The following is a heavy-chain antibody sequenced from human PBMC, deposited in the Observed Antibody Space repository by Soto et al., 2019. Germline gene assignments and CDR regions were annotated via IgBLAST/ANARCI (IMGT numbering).Heavy chain of an antibody. V-gene: IGHV1-69*13. CDR3: GGNEEWLVRAFDI. D-gene: IGHD6-19*01. J-gene: IGHJ3*02. Sequence: ALVKVSCKASGGTFSSYAISWVRQAPGQGLEWMGGIIPIFGTANYAQKFQGRVTITADESTSTAYMELSSLRSEDTAVYYCGGNEEWLVRAFDIWGQGTMVTVSS. CDR1: GGTFSSYA. CDR2: IIPIFGTA.